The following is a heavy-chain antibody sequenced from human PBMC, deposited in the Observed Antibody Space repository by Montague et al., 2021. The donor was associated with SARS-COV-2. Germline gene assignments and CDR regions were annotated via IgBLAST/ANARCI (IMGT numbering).Heavy chain of an antibody. CDR2: IYYRGTT. CDR1: GGPISSYY. J-gene: IGHJ5*02. D-gene: IGHD5-24*01. CDR3: AREDRWNWFDP. V-gene: IGHV4-59*01. Sequence: SETLSLTCTVSGGPISSYYWSWIRQSPGKGLEWIGYIYYRGTTNYNPPLKSRVTFSVDTSKNQFSLKLISVTAADTAVYFCAREDRWNWFDPWGQGVLVTVSS.